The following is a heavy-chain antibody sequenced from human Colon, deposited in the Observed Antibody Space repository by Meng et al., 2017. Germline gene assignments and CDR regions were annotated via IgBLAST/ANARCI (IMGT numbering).Heavy chain of an antibody. CDR1: GYSFTSYG. CDR3: ARDERGGPYYFDY. J-gene: IGHJ4*02. V-gene: IGHV1-3*04. Sequence: QVHLVQSGATIKKPGASVKVSCQASGYSFTSYGMHWLRQAPGQRPEWKGWIYTADGNRRYSQRLQDRLTITSDTFARTAYMELSSLRSEDTAVYCCARDERGGPYYFDYWGQGTLVTVSS. CDR2: IYTADGNR.